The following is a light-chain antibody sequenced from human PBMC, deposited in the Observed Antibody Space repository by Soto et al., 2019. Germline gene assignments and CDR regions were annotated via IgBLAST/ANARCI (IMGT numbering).Light chain of an antibody. V-gene: IGLV1-44*01. CDR2: SSN. J-gene: IGLJ2*01. CDR1: SSNIGSNT. CDR3: AAWDDSLTGVL. Sequence: QSVLTQPPSASGPPGQWVTISCSGSSSNIGSNTVNWYQQLPGTAPKLLIYSSNQRPSGVPDRFSASKSGTSASLAISGLQSEDEADYFCAAWDDSLTGVLFGGGTQLTVL.